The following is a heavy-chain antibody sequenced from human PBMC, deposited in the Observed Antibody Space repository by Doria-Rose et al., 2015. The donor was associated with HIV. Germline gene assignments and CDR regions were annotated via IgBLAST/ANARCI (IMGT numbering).Heavy chain of an antibody. CDR2: IHHSGST. D-gene: IGHD5-12*01. V-gene: IGHV4-34*01. CDR3: ARSRLIVADLLHFDL. J-gene: IGHJ2*01. Sequence: GLEWIGEIHHSGSTNYNPSLKSRVTIFGDTSMDQFSLKLTSMTAADTAVYYCARSRLIVADLLHFDLWGRGTLVTVSS.